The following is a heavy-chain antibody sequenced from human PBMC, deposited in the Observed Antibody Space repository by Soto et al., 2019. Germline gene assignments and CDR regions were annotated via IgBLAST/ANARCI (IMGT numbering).Heavy chain of an antibody. V-gene: IGHV6-1*01. CDR1: GDSVSSNSAA. Sequence: SQTLSLTCAISGDSVSSNSAAWNWIRQSPSRGLEWLGRTYYRSKWYNDYAVSVKSRITINPDTSKNQFSLQLNSVTPEDTAVYYCAEFGHYYGSGSYFYYGMDVWGQGTTVTVSS. CDR2: TYYRSKWYN. CDR3: AEFGHYYGSGSYFYYGMDV. D-gene: IGHD3-10*01. J-gene: IGHJ6*02.